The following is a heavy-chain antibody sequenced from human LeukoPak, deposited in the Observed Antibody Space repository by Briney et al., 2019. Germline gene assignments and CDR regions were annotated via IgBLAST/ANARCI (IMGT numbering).Heavy chain of an antibody. CDR2: ISWNSGSI. J-gene: IGHJ6*02. Sequence: PGRSLRLSCAASGFTFDDYVMHWVRQAPGKGLEWVSGISWNSGSIGYADSVKGRFTISRDNAKNSLYLQMNSLRAEDTVLYYCAKDTTLKLLWFGELWSGMDVWGQGTTVTVSS. CDR3: AKDTTLKLLWFGELWSGMDV. D-gene: IGHD3-10*01. V-gene: IGHV3-9*01. CDR1: GFTFDDYV.